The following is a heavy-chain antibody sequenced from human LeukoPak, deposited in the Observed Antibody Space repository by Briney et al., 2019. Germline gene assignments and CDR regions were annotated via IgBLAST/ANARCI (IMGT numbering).Heavy chain of an antibody. CDR3: AREERTTWGYYYYYMDV. CDR2: IIPIFGTA. CDR1: GGTFSSYA. D-gene: IGHD1-7*01. Sequence: SVKVSCKASGGTFSSYAISWVRQAPGQGLEWMGGIIPIFGTANYAQKFQGRVTITADESTSTAYMELSSLRSEDTAVYHCAREERTTWGYYYYYMDVWGKGTTVTVSS. V-gene: IGHV1-69*13. J-gene: IGHJ6*03.